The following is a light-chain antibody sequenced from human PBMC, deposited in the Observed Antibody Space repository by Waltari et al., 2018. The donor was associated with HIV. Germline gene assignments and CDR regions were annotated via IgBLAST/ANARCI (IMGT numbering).Light chain of an antibody. CDR1: QSISNC. CDR2: KAS. V-gene: IGKV1-5*03. J-gene: IGKJ1*01. CDR3: QQFNSYSGA. Sequence: DIQMTQSPSTLSASVGARVTITCRASQSISNCLAWYQQKPGKAPKLLIYKASTLESGVPARFSGSGSETEFTLTISSLQPDDFATYYCQQFNSYSGAFGQGTKVEIK.